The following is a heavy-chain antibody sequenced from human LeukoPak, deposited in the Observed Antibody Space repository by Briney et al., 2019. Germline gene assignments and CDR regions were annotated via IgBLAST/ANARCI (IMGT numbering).Heavy chain of an antibody. J-gene: IGHJ3*02. CDR1: GFSFSSYT. D-gene: IGHD3-3*01. CDR2: ISPRNSYI. CDR3: ARSRYYDFWSGYHDAFDI. V-gene: IGHV3-21*01. Sequence: GGSLRLSCAASGFSFSSYTLNWVRQAPGKGLEWVSSISPRNSYIYYADSVKGRFTISRDNAKNSLFLQMNSLTAEDTAVYYCARSRYYDFWSGYHDAFDIWGQGTMVTVSS.